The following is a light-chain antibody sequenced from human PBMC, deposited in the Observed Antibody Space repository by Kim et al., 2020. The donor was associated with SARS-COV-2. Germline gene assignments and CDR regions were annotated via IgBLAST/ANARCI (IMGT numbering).Light chain of an antibody. CDR1: SNDVGNYNY. J-gene: IGLJ3*02. CDR3: SSYAGTSGV. Sequence: PGPSVTISCTGASNDVGNYNYVSWYQHHPGKAPKLLIYDVTERPSGVPDRFSGSKSGNTASLTISGLQSEDEADYYCSSYAGTSGVFGGGTKVTVL. V-gene: IGLV2-11*01. CDR2: DVT.